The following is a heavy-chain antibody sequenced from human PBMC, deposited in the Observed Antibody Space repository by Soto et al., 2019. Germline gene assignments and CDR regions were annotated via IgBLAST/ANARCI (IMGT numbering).Heavy chain of an antibody. CDR2: ISTARGDT. V-gene: IGHV1-18*01. CDR1: GYTFTTSG. CDR3: ARSRDYDNDY. D-gene: IGHD4-17*01. Sequence: QVQLVQSGTEMKKPGASVKVPCKASGYTFTTSGITWVRQAPGQGPEYMGWISTARGDTNCAQEFQDRITMTTDTSTSTVYMELRTLTSDDTAVYYCARSRDYDNDYWGQGSLVTVSS. J-gene: IGHJ4*02.